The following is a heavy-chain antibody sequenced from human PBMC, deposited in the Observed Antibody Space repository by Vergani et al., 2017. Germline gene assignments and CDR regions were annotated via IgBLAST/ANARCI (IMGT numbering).Heavy chain of an antibody. D-gene: IGHD7-27*01. V-gene: IGHV4-30-4*01. CDR2: IYYSGST. J-gene: IGHJ6*03. CDR3: AREAPGDELGLIYYYYYMDV. CDR1: GGSISSGDYY. Sequence: QVQLQESGPGLVKPSQTLSLTCTFSGGSISSGDYYWSWIRQPPGKGLEWIGYIYYSGSTRYNPSLKSRVTISVDTSKNQFSLKLSSVTAADTAVYYCAREAPGDELGLIYYYYYMDVWGKGTTVTVSS.